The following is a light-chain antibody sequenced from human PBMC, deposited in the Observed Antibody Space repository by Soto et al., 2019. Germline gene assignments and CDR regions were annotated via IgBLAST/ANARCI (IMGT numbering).Light chain of an antibody. V-gene: IGKV3-15*01. CDR2: DVS. CDR1: QGVTTN. Sequence: EIVMTHSPYTLSLSPVERATLSCRAGQGVTTNFAWYQQKSGQSPRLLIYDVSIRATGVPARFSGTGSETDFTLTISSLQPEDFASYYCQQIYTIPLTFGGGTKVDIK. J-gene: IGKJ4*01. CDR3: QQIYTIPLT.